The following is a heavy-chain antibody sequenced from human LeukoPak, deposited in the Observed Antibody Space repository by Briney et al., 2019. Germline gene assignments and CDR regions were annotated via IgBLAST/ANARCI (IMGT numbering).Heavy chain of an antibody. V-gene: IGHV3-30*04. CDR1: GFTFSGYA. D-gene: IGHD2-21*01. J-gene: IGHJ4*02. CDR2: ISYDGSNK. CDR3: ARDPLGDSTYYFDY. Sequence: GGSLRLSCAASGFTFSGYAMHWVCQAPGKGLEWVAVISYDGSNKYYADSVKGRFTISRDNSKNTLYLQMNSLRAEDTAVYYCARDPLGDSTYYFDYWGQGTLVTVSS.